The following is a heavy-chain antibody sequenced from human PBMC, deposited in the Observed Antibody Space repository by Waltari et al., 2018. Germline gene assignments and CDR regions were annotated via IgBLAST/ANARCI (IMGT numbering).Heavy chain of an antibody. Sequence: QVQLVQSGAEVKKPGSSVKVSCKASGGTFSSYAISWVRQAPGQGLEWMGGIIPIFGTANYAQKFQGRVTITADESPSPAYMELGSLGSEDTAVYYCAGDPTGGYNWFDPWGQGTLVTVSS. CDR2: IIPIFGTA. CDR1: GGTFSSYA. J-gene: IGHJ5*02. D-gene: IGHD4-4*01. V-gene: IGHV1-69*13. CDR3: AGDPTGGYNWFDP.